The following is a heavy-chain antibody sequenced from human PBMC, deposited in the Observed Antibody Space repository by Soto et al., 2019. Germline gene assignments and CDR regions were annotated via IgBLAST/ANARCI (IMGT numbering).Heavy chain of an antibody. D-gene: IGHD5-18*01. J-gene: IGHJ6*02. CDR3: ARGDYSYAHYYYYGMDV. Sequence: SETLSLTCTVSGGSISSYDWRWIRQPPGKGLEWIGYIHYRGSTNYNPSLKSRVTISVDTAKNQFSLKLSSVTAADTAVYYCARGDYSYAHYYYYGMDVWARGTTVPVSS. CDR2: IHYRGST. V-gene: IGHV4-59*01. CDR1: GGSISSYD.